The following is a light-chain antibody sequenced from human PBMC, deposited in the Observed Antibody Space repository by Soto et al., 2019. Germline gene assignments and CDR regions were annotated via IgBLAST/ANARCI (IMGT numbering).Light chain of an antibody. V-gene: IGKV1-5*03. J-gene: IGKJ1*01. Sequence: DIQMPEPPSTLCASVGDRVTITCRASESISSWLAWYQQKPGNAPKLLIYKASNLESGVPSRFSGSGSGTEFTLTISSLQPDDFATYYCQQYKSYSRTFGQGTKVDIK. CDR1: ESISSW. CDR3: QQYKSYSRT. CDR2: KAS.